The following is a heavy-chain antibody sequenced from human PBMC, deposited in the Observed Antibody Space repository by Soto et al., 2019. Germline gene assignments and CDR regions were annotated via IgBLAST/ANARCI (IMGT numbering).Heavy chain of an antibody. CDR2: IKPDNGDT. D-gene: IGHD5-12*01. V-gene: IGHV1-18*04. Sequence: QLQLVQSGAEVERPGASVRVSCKAYGYPFSKYGISWIRQAPGQGLEWMGWIKPDNGDTNYAQKFQGRVTMTAYTSSNTANMELRSLRSDATAVCYCATCYDSGVGRWGQGTLV. CDR1: GYPFSKYG. CDR3: ATCYDSGVGR. J-gene: IGHJ5*02.